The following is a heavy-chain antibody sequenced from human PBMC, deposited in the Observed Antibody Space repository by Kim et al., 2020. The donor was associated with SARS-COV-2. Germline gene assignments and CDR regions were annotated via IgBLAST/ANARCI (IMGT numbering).Heavy chain of an antibody. CDR3: ARSGMSWNDHAFDI. V-gene: IGHV3-53*04. Sequence: ADSVKGRFTISRHNSKNTLYLQMNSLRAEDTAVYYCARSGMSWNDHAFDIWGQGTMVTVSS. J-gene: IGHJ3*02. D-gene: IGHD1-1*01.